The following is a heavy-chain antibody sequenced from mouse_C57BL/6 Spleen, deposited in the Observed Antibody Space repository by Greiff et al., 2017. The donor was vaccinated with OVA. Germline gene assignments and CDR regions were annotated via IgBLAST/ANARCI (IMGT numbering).Heavy chain of an antibody. CDR2: ISSGSSTI. CDR3: ARRYDYLYAMDY. V-gene: IGHV5-17*01. D-gene: IGHD2-4*01. CDR1: GFTFSDYG. J-gene: IGHJ4*01. Sequence: DVHLVESGGGLVKPGGSLKLSCAASGFTFSDYGMHWVRQAPEKGLEWVAYISSGSSTIYYADTVKGRFTISRDNAKNTLFLQMTSLRSEDTAMYYCARRYDYLYAMDYWGQGTSVTVSS.